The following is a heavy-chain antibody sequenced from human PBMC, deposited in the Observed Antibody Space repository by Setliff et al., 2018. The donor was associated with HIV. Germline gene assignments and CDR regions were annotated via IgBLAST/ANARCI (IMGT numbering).Heavy chain of an antibody. CDR3: ARGKGVGGVVITGGLDV. D-gene: IGHD3-10*01. J-gene: IGHJ6*04. Sequence: ASVKVSCKASGYTFTSYGIIWVRQAPGQGLEWMGWISAYNGNTNYALKLQGRVTMTTDTSTSTAYMELRSLRSDDTAVYYCARGKGVGGVVITGGLDVWGKGTTVTVSS. CDR2: ISAYNGNT. V-gene: IGHV1-18*01. CDR1: GYTFTSYG.